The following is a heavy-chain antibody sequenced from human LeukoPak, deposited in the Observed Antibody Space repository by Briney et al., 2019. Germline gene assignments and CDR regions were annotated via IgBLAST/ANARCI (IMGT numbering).Heavy chain of an antibody. Sequence: SETLSLTCTVSGGSINNYYWSWIWQPPGKGLEWIGFIYYSGNTNYNPSLKSRVTISVDTSKNQFSLKLSSVTAADTAVYYCARDTHYYGMDVWGKGTTVTVSS. J-gene: IGHJ6*04. V-gene: IGHV4-59*01. CDR1: GGSINNYY. CDR2: IYYSGNT. CDR3: ARDTHYYGMDV.